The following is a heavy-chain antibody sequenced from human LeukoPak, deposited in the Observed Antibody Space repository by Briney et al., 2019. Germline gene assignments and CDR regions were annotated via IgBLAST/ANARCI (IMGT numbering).Heavy chain of an antibody. CDR3: AKAVQTYYYDSSAPGGY. Sequence: GGSLRLSCAASGFTFSSYAMSWVRQAPGKGLEWVSAISGSGGSTYYADSVKGRFTISRDNSKNTLYLQMSSLRAEDTAVYYCAKAVQTYYYDSSAPGGYWGQGTLVTVSS. CDR2: ISGSGGST. CDR1: GFTFSSYA. D-gene: IGHD3-22*01. V-gene: IGHV3-23*01. J-gene: IGHJ4*02.